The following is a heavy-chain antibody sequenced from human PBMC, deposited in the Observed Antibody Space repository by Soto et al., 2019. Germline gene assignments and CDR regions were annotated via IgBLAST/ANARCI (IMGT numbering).Heavy chain of an antibody. CDR3: VRGPNWNYYYYGVDV. Sequence: SETLSLTCTVSGGSISSFSWSWIRQPAGKGLEWIGLIHTSGSTYYNPSLRGRVAMSVDTSTNQFSLNLRSVTAADTAVYWCVRGPNWNYYYYGVDVWGQGTTVTV. V-gene: IGHV4-4*07. D-gene: IGHD1-20*01. J-gene: IGHJ6*02. CDR1: GGSISSFS. CDR2: IHTSGST.